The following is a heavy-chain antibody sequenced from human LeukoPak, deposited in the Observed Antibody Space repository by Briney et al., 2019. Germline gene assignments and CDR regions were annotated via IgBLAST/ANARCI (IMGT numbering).Heavy chain of an antibody. Sequence: SETLSLTCTVSGGSISSYYWSWIRQPAGKGLEWIGRIYTSGSTNYNPSLKSRVTMSVDTSKNQFSLKLSSVTAADTAVCYCARGYYDPAPFDYWGQGTLVTVSS. V-gene: IGHV4-4*07. D-gene: IGHD3-22*01. CDR3: ARGYYDPAPFDY. CDR1: GGSISSYY. CDR2: IYTSGST. J-gene: IGHJ4*02.